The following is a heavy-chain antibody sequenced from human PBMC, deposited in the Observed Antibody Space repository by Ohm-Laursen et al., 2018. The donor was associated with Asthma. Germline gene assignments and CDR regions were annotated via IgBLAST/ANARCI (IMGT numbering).Heavy chain of an antibody. CDR3: ARIGPEWELPGREYSLHH. V-gene: IGHV3-21*01. CDR1: GFIFDDYA. Sequence: GSLRLSCTASGFIFDDYAIHWVRQVPGKGLEWVASISTASTFIYYADSVRGRFTTSRDNAKNSVYLQMNSLRAEDTALYYCARIGPEWELPGREYSLHHWGQGTQVTVSS. D-gene: IGHD1-26*01. J-gene: IGHJ1*01. CDR2: ISTASTFI.